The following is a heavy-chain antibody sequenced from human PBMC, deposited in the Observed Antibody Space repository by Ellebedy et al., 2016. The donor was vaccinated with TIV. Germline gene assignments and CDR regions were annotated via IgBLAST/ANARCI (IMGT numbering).Heavy chain of an antibody. D-gene: IGHD4-11*01. CDR2: INPDNGVT. CDR3: VRDLTNPVTGDY. Sequence: AASVKVSCKTSGYSFTGYYIHWVRQAPGQGPEWVGWINPDNGVTVYEQKLQGRVTITWDTSISTVYMELSSLRSDDTAIYYCVRDLTNPVTGDYWGQGTLVFVSS. J-gene: IGHJ4*02. V-gene: IGHV1-2*02. CDR1: GYSFTGYY.